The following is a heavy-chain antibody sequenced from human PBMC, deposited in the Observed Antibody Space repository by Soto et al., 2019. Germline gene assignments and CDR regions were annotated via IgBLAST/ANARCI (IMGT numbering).Heavy chain of an antibody. CDR2: IIPIVDIP. CDR3: ASHFTGVLVLGASPPGGDNFGWDV. J-gene: IGHJ6*02. D-gene: IGHD2-15*01. CDR1: GGTFSRYT. V-gene: IGHV1-69*02. Sequence: QVQLVQSGAEVKKPGSSVKVSCKASGGTFSRYTFTWVRQAPGQGLEWMGRIIPIVDIPNYAQKFQGRVTTTAAKSTSTAYMGLSRLTSDDTAVYYCASHFTGVLVLGASPPGGDNFGWDVWGQGTTVSVS.